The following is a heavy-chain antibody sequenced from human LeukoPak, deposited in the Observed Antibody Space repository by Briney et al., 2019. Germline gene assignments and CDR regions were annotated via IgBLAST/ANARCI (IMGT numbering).Heavy chain of an antibody. CDR1: GGSFSGYY. V-gene: IGHV4-30-4*08. CDR3: ARVPY. CDR2: IYYSGST. Sequence: PSETLSLTCAVYGGSFSGYYWSWIRQPPGKGLEWIGYIYYSGSTYYNPSLKSRVTISVDTSKNQFSLKLSSVTAADTAVYYCARVPYWGQGTLVTVSS. J-gene: IGHJ4*02.